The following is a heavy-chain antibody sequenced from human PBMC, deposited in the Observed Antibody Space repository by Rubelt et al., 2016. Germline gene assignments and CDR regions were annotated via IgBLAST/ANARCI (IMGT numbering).Heavy chain of an antibody. CDR3: ARDGGTVAAHLRGAFDI. CDR2: IYTGGST. Sequence: GLEWISVIYTGGSTYYADSVKGRFTISRDNSKNTVYLQMNGLRAEDTAVYYCARDGGTVAAHLRGAFDIWGQGTMVTVSS. D-gene: IGHD6-19*01. V-gene: IGHV3-53*01. J-gene: IGHJ3*02.